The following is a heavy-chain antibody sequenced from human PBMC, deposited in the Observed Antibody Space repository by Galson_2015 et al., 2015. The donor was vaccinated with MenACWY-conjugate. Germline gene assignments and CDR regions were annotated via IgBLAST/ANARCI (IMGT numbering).Heavy chain of an antibody. J-gene: IGHJ4*02. CDR2: INAGNGDT. D-gene: IGHD2-15*01. CDR1: GYTFNKYA. V-gene: IGHV1-3*01. CDR3: ARGYCSAVACYSEDYLDY. Sequence: SVKVSCKASGYTFNKYAIHWVRQAPGQGLEWMGWINAGNGDTVDSQKVQGRVTITRDTSASTVYIGLNSLKSEDTAVYYCARGYCSAVACYSEDYLDYWGQGTLVTVSS.